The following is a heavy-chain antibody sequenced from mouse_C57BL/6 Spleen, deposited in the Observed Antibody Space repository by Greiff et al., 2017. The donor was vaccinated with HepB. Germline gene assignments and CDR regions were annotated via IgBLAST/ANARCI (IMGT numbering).Heavy chain of an antibody. CDR2: IDPETGGT. V-gene: IGHV1-15*01. J-gene: IGHJ3*01. Sequence: QVQLQQSGAELVRPGASVTLSCKASGYTFTDYEMHWVKQTPVHGLEWIGAIDPETGGTAYNQKFKGKAILTADKSSSTAYMELRSLTSEDSAVYYCTRKNGYYFAYWGQGTLVTVSA. CDR3: TRKNGYYFAY. CDR1: GYTFTDYE. D-gene: IGHD2-3*01.